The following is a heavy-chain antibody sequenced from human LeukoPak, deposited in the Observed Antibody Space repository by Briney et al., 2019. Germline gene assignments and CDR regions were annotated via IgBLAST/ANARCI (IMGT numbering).Heavy chain of an antibody. V-gene: IGHV4-34*01. Sequence: SETLSLTCAVYGGSFSGYYWSWIRQPPGKGLEWIGEINHSGSTHYNPSLKSRVTISVDTSKNQFSLKLSSVTAADTAVYYCARREYQLTDYYYYYYMDVWGKGTTVTVSS. CDR1: GGSFSGYY. D-gene: IGHD2-2*01. CDR2: INHSGST. J-gene: IGHJ6*03. CDR3: ARREYQLTDYYYYYYMDV.